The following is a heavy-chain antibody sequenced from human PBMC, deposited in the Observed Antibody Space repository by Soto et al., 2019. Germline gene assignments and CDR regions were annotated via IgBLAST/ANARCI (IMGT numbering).Heavy chain of an antibody. J-gene: IGHJ6*02. CDR2: ISYDGSNK. CDR1: GFTFSSYA. D-gene: IGHD6-13*01. CDR3: ARDLGSSWYQRVLYYYYYGMDV. Sequence: QVQLVESGGGVVQPGRSLRLSCAASGFTFSSYAMHWVRQAPGKGLEWVAVISYDGSNKYYADSVKGRFTISRDNSKNTLYLQMNSLRAEDTAVYYCARDLGSSWYQRVLYYYYYGMDVWGQGTTVTVSS. V-gene: IGHV3-30-3*01.